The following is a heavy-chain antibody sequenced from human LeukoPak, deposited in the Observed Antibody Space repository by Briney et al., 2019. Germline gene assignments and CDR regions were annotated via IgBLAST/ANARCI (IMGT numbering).Heavy chain of an antibody. Sequence: GGSLRLYCAASGFTFTTYSMNWVRQTPGKGLEWVSYISGSSSAIHYADSVEGRFTISRDNANNSLYLQMNSLRAEDTAVYYCARGCGSLSLGYWGQGTLVAVSS. J-gene: IGHJ4*02. CDR3: ARGCGSLSLGY. V-gene: IGHV3-48*04. CDR1: GFTFTTYS. CDR2: ISGSSSAI. D-gene: IGHD1-26*01.